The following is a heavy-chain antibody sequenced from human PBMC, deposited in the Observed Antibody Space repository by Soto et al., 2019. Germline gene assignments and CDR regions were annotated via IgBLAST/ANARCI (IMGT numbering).Heavy chain of an antibody. CDR1: GLTFSSYE. J-gene: IGHJ6*02. CDR2: ISSSGSTI. V-gene: IGHV3-48*03. CDR3: AGTAPLLCPRGMDV. Sequence: GGSLRLSCAASGLTFSSYEMNWVRQAPGKGLEWVSYISSSGSTIYYADSVKGRFTISRDNAKNSLYLQMNSLRAEDTAVYYCAGTAPLLCPRGMDVWGQGTPVTVSS. D-gene: IGHD3-10*01.